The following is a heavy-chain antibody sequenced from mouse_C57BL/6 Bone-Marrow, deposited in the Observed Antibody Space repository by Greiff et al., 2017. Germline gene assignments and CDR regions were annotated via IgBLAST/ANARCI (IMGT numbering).Heavy chain of an antibody. Sequence: VQLQQSGPELVKPGASVKISCKASGYSFTSYYIHWVKQRPGQGLVWIGWIYPGSGNTKYNEKFKGKATLTADTSSSTAYMQLSSLTSEDSAVYYCAGMDYWGQGTSVTVSS. CDR1: GYSFTSYY. J-gene: IGHJ4*01. CDR3: AGMDY. CDR2: IYPGSGNT. V-gene: IGHV1-66*01.